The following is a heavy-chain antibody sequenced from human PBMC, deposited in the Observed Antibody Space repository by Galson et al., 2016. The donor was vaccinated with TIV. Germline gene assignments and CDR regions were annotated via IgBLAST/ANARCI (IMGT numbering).Heavy chain of an antibody. D-gene: IGHD6-13*01. J-gene: IGHJ4*01. CDR2: IIPIIAIP. V-gene: IGHV1-69*02. CDR3: ARPYSSSPASPFHY. CDR1: GGTFSGYT. Sequence: SVNVSCKASGGTFSGYTFNWVRQAPGQGLVWMGRIIPIIAIPNYAQKFQGRVTITADTSTSTAYMELSDLRSDDTAVYYCARPYSSSPASPFHYWGQGTLVTVSS.